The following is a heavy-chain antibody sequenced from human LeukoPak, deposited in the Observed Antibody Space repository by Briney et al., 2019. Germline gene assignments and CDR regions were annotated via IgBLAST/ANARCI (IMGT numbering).Heavy chain of an antibody. V-gene: IGHV3-7*01. CDR2: IKQDGSEK. CDR3: ARERVDDNSGYYYVFYFHS. D-gene: IGHD3-22*01. J-gene: IGHJ4*02. Sequence: PGGSLRLSCAASGFTFSSYWMSWVRQAPGKGLEWVANIKQDGSEKYYVDSVKGRFTISRDNAKNSLYLQMNSLRAEDTAEYYCARERVDDNSGYYYVFYFHSWGPGTLVTVSS. CDR1: GFTFSSYW.